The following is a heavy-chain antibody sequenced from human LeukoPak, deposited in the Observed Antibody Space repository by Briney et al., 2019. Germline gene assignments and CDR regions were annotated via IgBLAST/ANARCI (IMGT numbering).Heavy chain of an antibody. D-gene: IGHD2-2*01. CDR3: TRHSDPYCSRANCYVDNFYGLDV. CDR1: GFTFSSYA. V-gene: IGHV3-23*01. CDR2: ISGSGGST. Sequence: AGGSLRLSCAASGFTFSSYAMSWVRQAPGKGLEWVSAISGSGGSTYYADSVKGRFTISRDNSKNTLYLQMNSLRAEDTAVYYCTRHSDPYCSRANCYVDNFYGLDVWGQGTWVTVSS. J-gene: IGHJ6*02.